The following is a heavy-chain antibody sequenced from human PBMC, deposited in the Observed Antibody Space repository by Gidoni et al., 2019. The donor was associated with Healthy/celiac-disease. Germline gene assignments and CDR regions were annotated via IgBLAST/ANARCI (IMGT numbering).Heavy chain of an antibody. Sequence: EVQLVQSGAEVKKPGESLRISCKGSGYSFTSYWISWVRQMPGKGLEWMGRIDPSDSYTNYSPSFQGHVTISADKSISTAYLQWSSLKASDTAMYYCARSVSYYYDSSGYYSFDYWGQGTLVTVSS. V-gene: IGHV5-10-1*03. CDR3: ARSVSYYYDSSGYYSFDY. J-gene: IGHJ4*02. CDR1: GYSFTSYW. D-gene: IGHD3-22*01. CDR2: IDPSDSYT.